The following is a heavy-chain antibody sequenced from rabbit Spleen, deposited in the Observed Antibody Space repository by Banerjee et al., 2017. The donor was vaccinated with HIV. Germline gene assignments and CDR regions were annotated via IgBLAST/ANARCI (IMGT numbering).Heavy chain of an antibody. CDR3: ARDTGSSFSSYGMDL. Sequence: QSQLVESGGDLVKPGASLTLTCTASGVSFSLSSYICWVRQAPGKGLEWIGCIDDGSSGFTYFATWAKGRFTCSKTSSTTVTLQMTSLTVADTATYFCARDTGSSFSSYGMDLWGPGTLVTVS. V-gene: IGHV1S45*01. CDR1: GVSFSLSSY. D-gene: IGHD8-1*01. J-gene: IGHJ6*01. CDR2: IDDGSSGFT.